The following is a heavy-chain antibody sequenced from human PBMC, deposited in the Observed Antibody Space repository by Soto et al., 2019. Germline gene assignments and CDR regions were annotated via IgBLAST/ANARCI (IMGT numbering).Heavy chain of an antibody. CDR1: GGSISSGGYS. V-gene: IGHV4-30-2*01. Sequence: QLQLQESGSGLVRPSQTLSLTCAVSGGSISSGGYSWSWIRQPPGKGLEWIGYIYHSGSTYYNPSLKSRVTIAGDRSKNLFSLRLSSVTAADTAVYYCASCFWSGYHVWGQGTLVTVSS. CDR3: ASCFWSGYHV. CDR2: IYHSGST. D-gene: IGHD3-3*01. J-gene: IGHJ4*02.